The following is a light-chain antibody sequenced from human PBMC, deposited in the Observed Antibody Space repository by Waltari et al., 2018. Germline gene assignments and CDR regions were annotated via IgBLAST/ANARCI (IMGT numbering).Light chain of an antibody. J-gene: IGKJ5*01. CDR3: QQFDTFPLT. CDR1: QAISSW. CDR2: AAS. V-gene: IGKV1-12*01. Sequence: DIQMTQSPSSVSASVGYRVTITFRASQAISSWLAWYQQKPGKAPKLLIYAASSLQSGVPSRFSGSGFGTDFTLTISSLQPEDFATYFCQQFDTFPLTFGQGTRLEIK.